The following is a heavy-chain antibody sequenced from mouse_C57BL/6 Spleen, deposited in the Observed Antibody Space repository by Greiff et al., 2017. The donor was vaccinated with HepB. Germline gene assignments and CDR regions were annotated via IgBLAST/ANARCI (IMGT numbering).Heavy chain of an antibody. D-gene: IGHD2-2*01. V-gene: IGHV2-5*01. CDR1: GFSFTSYG. Sequence: VQLQQSGPGLVQPSQSLSITCTVSGFSFTSYGVHWVRQSPGKGLEWLGVIWRGGSTDYNAAFMSRLGITKDNSKSQVFFKMNSLQADDTAIYYCAKGMGGLRRAMDYWGQGTSVTVSS. J-gene: IGHJ4*01. CDR2: IWRGGST. CDR3: AKGMGGLRRAMDY.